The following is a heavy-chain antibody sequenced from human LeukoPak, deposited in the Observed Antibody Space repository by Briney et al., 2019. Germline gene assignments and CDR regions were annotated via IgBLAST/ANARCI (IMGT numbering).Heavy chain of an antibody. CDR3: ARSALTRGI. Sequence: SETLSLTCAVSGGSFSGYYWSWIRQPPGKGLEWIGEINHSGSTNYNPSLKSRVTISVDTSKNQFSLKLSSVTAADTAVYYCARSALTRGIWGQGTMVTVSS. V-gene: IGHV4-34*01. CDR1: GGSFSGYY. CDR2: INHSGST. D-gene: IGHD3-10*01. J-gene: IGHJ3*02.